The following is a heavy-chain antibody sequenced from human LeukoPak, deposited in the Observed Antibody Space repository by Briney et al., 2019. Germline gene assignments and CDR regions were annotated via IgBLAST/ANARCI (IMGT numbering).Heavy chain of an antibody. Sequence: PGGSLRLSCSASGFTFSSYAMSWVSQAPGKGLEWVSVLSGSGGSTYYADSAKGRFTISRDNSKNTLYLLMNSLRAEDTAVYYCAKDYYDSSGHHPFGYWGQRTLVTVSS. V-gene: IGHV3-23*01. D-gene: IGHD3-22*01. CDR2: LSGSGGST. CDR1: GFTFSSYA. CDR3: AKDYYDSSGHHPFGY. J-gene: IGHJ4*02.